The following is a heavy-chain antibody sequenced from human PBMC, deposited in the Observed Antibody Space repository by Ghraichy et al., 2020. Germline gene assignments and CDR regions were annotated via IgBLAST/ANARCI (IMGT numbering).Heavy chain of an antibody. CDR1: GYTFTDYY. Sequence: ASVKVSCKASGYTFTDYYIYWVRQAPGQGFEWMGWIIPNSGGTSYAEKFEGRVTMTRDTSISTAYMELSRLRFDDTAYYYCARVAGGRVAGAVSDRRFVVWLFEENCPDFWGQGTLVTVSS. V-gene: IGHV1-2*02. CDR2: IIPNSGGT. D-gene: IGHD3-3*01. CDR3: ARVAGGRVAGAVSDRRFVVWLFEENCPDF. J-gene: IGHJ4*02.